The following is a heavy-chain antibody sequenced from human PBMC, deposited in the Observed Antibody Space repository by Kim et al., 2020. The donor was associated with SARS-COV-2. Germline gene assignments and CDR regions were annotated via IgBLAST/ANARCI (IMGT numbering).Heavy chain of an antibody. V-gene: IGHV4-59*01. CDR3: AIRKRGGSFDY. CDR2: IYYSGST. J-gene: IGHJ4*02. Sequence: SETLSLTCTVSGGSISSYYWSWIRQPPGKGLEWIGYIYYSGSTNYNPSLKSRVTISVDTSKNQFSLKLSSVTAADTAVYYCAIRKRGGSFDYWGQGTLVTVSS. CDR1: GGSISSYY.